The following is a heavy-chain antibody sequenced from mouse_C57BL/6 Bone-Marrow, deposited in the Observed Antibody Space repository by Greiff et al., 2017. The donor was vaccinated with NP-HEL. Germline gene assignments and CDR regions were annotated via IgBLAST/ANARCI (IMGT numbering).Heavy chain of an antibody. CDR1: GYTFTDYN. Sequence: VQLQQSGPELVKPGASVKIPCKASGYTFTDYNMDWVKQSPGKSLEWIGDINPNNGGTIYNQKFKGKATLTVDKSSSTAYMKLRSLTSEDTAAYYCARSRFGKEGWGKGTTLTVSS. D-gene: IGHD2-1*01. CDR3: ARSRFGKEG. CDR2: INPNNGGT. J-gene: IGHJ2*01. V-gene: IGHV1-18*01.